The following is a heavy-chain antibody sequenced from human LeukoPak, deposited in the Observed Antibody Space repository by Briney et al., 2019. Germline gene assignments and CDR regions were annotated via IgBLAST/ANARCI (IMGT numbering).Heavy chain of an antibody. CDR2: INQDGSDK. D-gene: IGHD1-14*01. Sequence: GGSLRLSCVGSAFTFSHKYMSWVRQAPGKGLEWVANINQDGSDKNYVDSVKGRFTISRDNPKNSLYLQMNSLKVEDTAVYYCAREYSWSGRDIWGQGTLVTVSS. CDR3: AREYSWSGRDI. V-gene: IGHV3-7*05. CDR1: AFTFSHKY. J-gene: IGHJ1*01.